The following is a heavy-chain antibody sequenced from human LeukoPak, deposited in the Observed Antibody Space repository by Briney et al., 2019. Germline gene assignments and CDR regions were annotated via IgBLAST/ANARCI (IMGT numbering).Heavy chain of an antibody. J-gene: IGHJ4*02. Sequence: GGSLRLSCAASGFTFSSYGMNWVRQAPGKGLEWVSFVSSSSDYIYYVDSVKGRFTISRDNAKNSLYLQMNSLRAEDTAVYYCAKQEHLAIFGVVNYYFDYWGQGTLVTVSS. CDR1: GFTFSSYG. CDR3: AKQEHLAIFGVVNYYFDY. D-gene: IGHD3-3*01. V-gene: IGHV3-21*01. CDR2: VSSSSDYI.